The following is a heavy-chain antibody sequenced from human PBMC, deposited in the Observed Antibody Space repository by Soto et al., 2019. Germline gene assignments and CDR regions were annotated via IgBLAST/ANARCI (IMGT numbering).Heavy chain of an antibody. J-gene: IGHJ4*02. CDR2: INHSGFT. V-gene: IGHV4-34*01. CDR3: ARGHGRFAH. CDR1: GGSFTGSY. Sequence: QLQLHQSGAGLLKPSETLSLTCDVSGGSFTGSYWAWIRQPPGKGLEWIGEINHSGFTNYNPSLTGRVTISLDTSRSQFSLKLDSLTAADTAFYFCARGHGRFAHWGQGTLVTVSS.